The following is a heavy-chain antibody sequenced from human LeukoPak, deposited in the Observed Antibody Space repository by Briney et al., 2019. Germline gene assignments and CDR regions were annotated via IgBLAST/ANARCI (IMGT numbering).Heavy chain of an antibody. CDR3: ARHGASSGWYGGVDY. CDR1: GYSFTNYW. CDR2: IYPGDSDT. J-gene: IGHJ4*02. D-gene: IGHD6-19*01. V-gene: IGHV5-51*01. Sequence: GESLKISCKGSGYSFTNYWIGWVRQMPGKGLEGMGIIYPGDSDTRYSPSFQGQVTVSADKSISTAYVQWSSLKASDTAMYYCARHGASSGWYGGVDYWGQGTLVTVSS.